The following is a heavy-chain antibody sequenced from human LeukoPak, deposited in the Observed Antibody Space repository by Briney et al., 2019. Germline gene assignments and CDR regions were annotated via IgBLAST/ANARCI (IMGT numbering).Heavy chain of an antibody. D-gene: IGHD5-24*01. Sequence: PSETLSLTCSVSGGSISSRYYNWIRQSPGKGLEWTGRISYSGSTNYNPSLQSRVTISIDTSKNQFSLRLTSVTAADTAVYYCARRGVEMSAVRPDNWLDPWGQGTLVTVSS. V-gene: IGHV4-59*08. CDR3: ARRGVEMSAVRPDNWLDP. CDR1: GGSISSRY. CDR2: ISYSGST. J-gene: IGHJ5*02.